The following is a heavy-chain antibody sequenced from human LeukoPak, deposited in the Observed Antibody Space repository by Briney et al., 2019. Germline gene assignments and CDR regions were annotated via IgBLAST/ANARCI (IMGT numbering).Heavy chain of an antibody. Sequence: GGSLRLSCAASGFAVSDYTMNWVRQAPGKGLEWISSISRSQTYIYYADSVKGRFAISKDNAENSLYLQMNSLRAEDTAVYYCARDYSSGWTSYFDYWGQGTLVTVSS. D-gene: IGHD6-19*01. V-gene: IGHV3-21*01. CDR2: ISRSQTYI. J-gene: IGHJ4*02. CDR3: ARDYSSGWTSYFDY. CDR1: GFAVSDYT.